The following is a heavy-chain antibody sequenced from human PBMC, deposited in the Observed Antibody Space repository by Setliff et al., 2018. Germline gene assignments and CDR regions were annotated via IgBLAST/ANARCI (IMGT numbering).Heavy chain of an antibody. Sequence: LSLTCTVSGGSIDSGDYYWNWIRQPPGKGLEWIGYIYFSGSTYYNPSLKSRVTLSLDTSKDQFSLKLNSVTAADTALYFCAREVAGTYHYFDPWGQGTLVTVSS. V-gene: IGHV4-30-4*08. CDR2: IYFSGST. CDR1: GGSIDSGDYY. CDR3: AREVAGTYHYFDP. J-gene: IGHJ5*02. D-gene: IGHD6-19*01.